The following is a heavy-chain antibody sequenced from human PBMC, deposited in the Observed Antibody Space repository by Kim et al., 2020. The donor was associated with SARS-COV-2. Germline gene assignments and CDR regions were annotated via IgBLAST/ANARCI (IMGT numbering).Heavy chain of an antibody. V-gene: IGHV3-23*01. D-gene: IGHD6-13*01. Sequence: EFVKGRFTISRDNSKNTLFLQMSSLRAEDTALYYCAKDSAASSRLSFFDYWGQGTLVTVSS. CDR3: AKDSAASSRLSFFDY. J-gene: IGHJ4*02.